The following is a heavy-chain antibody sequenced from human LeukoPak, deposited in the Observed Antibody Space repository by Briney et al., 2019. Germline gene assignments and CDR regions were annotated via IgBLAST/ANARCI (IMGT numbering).Heavy chain of an antibody. J-gene: IGHJ4*02. Sequence: SVKVSCKASGGTFSSYAISWVRQAPGQGLEWMGRIIPIFGTANYAQKLQGRVTVTTDTSTSTAYMELRSLRSDDTAVYYCAILGGTVTSAPDYFDYWGQGTLVTVSS. V-gene: IGHV1-69*05. CDR3: AILGGTVTSAPDYFDY. CDR2: IIPIFGTA. CDR1: GGTFSSYA. D-gene: IGHD4-17*01.